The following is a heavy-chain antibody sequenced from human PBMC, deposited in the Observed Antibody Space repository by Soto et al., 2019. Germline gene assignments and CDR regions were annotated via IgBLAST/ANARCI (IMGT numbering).Heavy chain of an antibody. V-gene: IGHV3-74*01. D-gene: IGHD2-21*02. CDR2: IDNDGSAT. J-gene: IGHJ4*02. CDR1: GFTFNIYW. Sequence: GGSLRLSCVASGFTFNIYWMHWVRQAPGKGLEWVSRIDNDGSATTYADSVKGRFTISRDNAKNTLFLQMNTLRVDDTAVYYCARDYCFAYWGQGTLVTVSS. CDR3: ARDYCFAY.